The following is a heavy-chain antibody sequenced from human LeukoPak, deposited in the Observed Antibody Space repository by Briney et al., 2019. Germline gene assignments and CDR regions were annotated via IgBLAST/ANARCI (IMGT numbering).Heavy chain of an antibody. CDR2: ISGSGGST. D-gene: IGHD5-12*01. J-gene: IGHJ4*02. Sequence: GGSLRLSCAASGFTFSSYAMSWVRQAPGKGLEWVSAISGSGGSTYHADSVKGRFTISRDNSKNTLYLQMNSLRAEDTAVYYCAREGSGYDLLFPDYWGQGTLVTVSS. V-gene: IGHV3-23*01. CDR1: GFTFSSYA. CDR3: AREGSGYDLLFPDY.